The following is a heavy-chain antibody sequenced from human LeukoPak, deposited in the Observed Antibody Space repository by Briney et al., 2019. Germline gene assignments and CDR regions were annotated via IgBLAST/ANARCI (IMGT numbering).Heavy chain of an antibody. Sequence: PGGSLRLSCAVSGFTFSDYYMSWIRQAPGKGLEWVSYISSGGSTISHADSVKGRFTISRDNAENSLYLQMNSPRAEDTAVYYCARREAAGRCFDYWGQGTLVTVSS. D-gene: IGHD6-13*01. J-gene: IGHJ4*02. CDR1: GFTFSDYY. CDR2: ISSGGSTI. CDR3: ARREAAGRCFDY. V-gene: IGHV3-11*01.